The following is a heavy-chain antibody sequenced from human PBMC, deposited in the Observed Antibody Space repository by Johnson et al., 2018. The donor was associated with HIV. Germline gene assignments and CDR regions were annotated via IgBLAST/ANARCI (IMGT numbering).Heavy chain of an antibody. CDR3: ARGEGSGWHLAGAFDI. Sequence: MQLVESGGGVVQPGGSLRLSCAASGFTFSSYDMHWVRQATGKGLEWVSAIGTAGDTYYADSVKGRFTISRDTSKNTLYLQMNSLRAEDTAVYYCARGEGSGWHLAGAFDIWGQGTMVTVSS. V-gene: IGHV3-13*01. CDR1: GFTFSSYD. CDR2: IGTAGDT. D-gene: IGHD6-19*01. J-gene: IGHJ3*02.